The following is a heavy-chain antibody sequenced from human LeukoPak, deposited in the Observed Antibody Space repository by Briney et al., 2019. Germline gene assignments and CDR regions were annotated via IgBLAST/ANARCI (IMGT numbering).Heavy chain of an antibody. V-gene: IGHV5-51*01. D-gene: IGHD2-15*01. Sequence: GESLKISCKGSGYSFTSYWIGWVRQMPGKGLEWMGIIYPGDSDTGYSPSFQGQVTISADKSISTAYLQWSSLKASDTAMYYCARRRYCSGGSCYGDYWGQGTLVTVSS. J-gene: IGHJ4*02. CDR2: IYPGDSDT. CDR1: GYSFTSYW. CDR3: ARRRYCSGGSCYGDY.